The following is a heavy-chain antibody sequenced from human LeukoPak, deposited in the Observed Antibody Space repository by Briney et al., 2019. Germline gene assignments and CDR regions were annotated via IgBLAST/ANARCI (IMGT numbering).Heavy chain of an antibody. V-gene: IGHV1-24*01. J-gene: IGHJ4*02. CDR3: ATNRLGYCSSTSCYSY. Sequence: ASVKVSCKVSGYTLTELSMHWVRQAPGKGLEWMGGFDPEDGETIYAQKFQGRVTMTEDTPTDTAYMELSSLRSEDTAVYYCATNRLGYCSSTSCYSYWGQGTLVTVSS. D-gene: IGHD2-2*02. CDR2: FDPEDGET. CDR1: GYTLTELS.